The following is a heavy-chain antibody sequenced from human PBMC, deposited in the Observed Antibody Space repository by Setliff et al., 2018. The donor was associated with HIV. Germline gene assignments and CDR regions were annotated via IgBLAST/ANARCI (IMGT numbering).Heavy chain of an antibody. V-gene: IGHV4-4*09. J-gene: IGHJ4*02. Sequence: KASETLSLTCTVSGGSITRYYWSWIRQSPGKGLEWIGYIYISGSTDYSPSLKSRATISADTSKNQVSLKLTSVTAADSAVYYCARKDWTVAALEYWGQGTLVTVSS. CDR1: GGSITRYY. CDR3: ARKDWTVAALEY. CDR2: IYISGST. D-gene: IGHD1-1*01.